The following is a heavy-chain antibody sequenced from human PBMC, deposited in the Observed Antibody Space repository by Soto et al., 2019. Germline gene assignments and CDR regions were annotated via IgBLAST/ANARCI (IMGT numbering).Heavy chain of an antibody. CDR2: IYSGGSS. CDR3: ARLGTYGSESYSFRYNWFAP. CDR1: GFTVSSSH. V-gene: IGHV3-53*01. Sequence: EVQLVESGGGLIQPGGSLRLSCTTSGFTVSSSHMSWVRQAPGKGLEWVSVIYSGGSSYYAVSVQGRFTISRDNSKNTVYLQMNSLRGEDTAMYYCARLGTYGSESYSFRYNWFAPWGQGTLVTVSS. J-gene: IGHJ5*02. D-gene: IGHD3-10*01.